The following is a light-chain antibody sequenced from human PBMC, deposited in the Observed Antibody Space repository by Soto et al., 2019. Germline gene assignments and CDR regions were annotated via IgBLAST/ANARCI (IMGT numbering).Light chain of an antibody. Sequence: VRTHAPSALRAPGPPLTSPLPVNNCDVGRYNYVSWYQQHPGKAPKLMISEVNKRASGVPDRFSGSKSGNTASLTVSGLQAEDEADYYCSSYAGTPFVFGTGTKVPVL. CDR1: NCDVGRYNY. J-gene: IGLJ1*01. V-gene: IGLV2-8*01. CDR2: EVN. CDR3: SSYAGTPFV.